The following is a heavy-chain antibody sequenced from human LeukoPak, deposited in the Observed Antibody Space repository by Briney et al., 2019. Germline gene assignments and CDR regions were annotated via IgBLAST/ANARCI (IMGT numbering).Heavy chain of an antibody. J-gene: IGHJ4*02. CDR1: AFTFSSYA. D-gene: IGHD2-2*01. V-gene: IGHV3-33*08. CDR3: ARDLCSTTSCFDY. Sequence: GGSLRLSCAASAFTFSSYAMSWVRQAPGKGLEWVAWHFASNKYYAESVRGRFTMSRDNSKSTLYLQMDSLRVEDTAVYYCARDLCSTTSCFDYWGQGTLVSVSS. CDR2: HFASNK.